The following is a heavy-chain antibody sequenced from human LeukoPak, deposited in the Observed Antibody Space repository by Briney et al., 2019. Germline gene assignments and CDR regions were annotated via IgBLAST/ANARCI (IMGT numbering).Heavy chain of an antibody. CDR1: GFSFSSYE. CDR3: GRSGFCNSVSCYGLDL. Sequence: GGSLRLSCAASGFSFSSYEMNWVRQAPGKGLEWVSYISSSGKTIYHADSVKGRFTISRDNAKNSLFLQMNSLRAEDTAVYYCGRSGFCNSVSCYGLDLWGQGTLVTVSS. V-gene: IGHV3-48*03. CDR2: ISSSGKTI. J-gene: IGHJ4*02. D-gene: IGHD2-2*01.